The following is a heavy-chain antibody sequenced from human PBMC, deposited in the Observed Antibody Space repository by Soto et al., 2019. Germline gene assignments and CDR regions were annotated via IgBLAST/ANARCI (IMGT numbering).Heavy chain of an antibody. CDR3: ARGVSSADAFDI. J-gene: IGHJ3*02. CDR1: GFTFSSYG. V-gene: IGHV3-33*01. D-gene: IGHD6-19*01. CDR2: IWYDGSNK. Sequence: QVQLVESGGGVVQPGRSLRLSCAASGFTFSSYGMHWVRQAPGKGLEWVAVIWYDGSNKYYADSVKGRFTISRDNSKNTLYLQMNSLRAEDTAVYYCARGVSSADAFDIWGQGTMVNVSS.